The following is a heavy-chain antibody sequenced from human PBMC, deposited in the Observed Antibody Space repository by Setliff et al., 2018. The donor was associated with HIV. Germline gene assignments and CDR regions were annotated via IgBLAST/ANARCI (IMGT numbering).Heavy chain of an antibody. CDR2: IYYSGST. V-gene: IGHV4-59*01. D-gene: IGHD3-16*01. Sequence: PSETLSLTCAVSGGSISTYYWSWVRQPPGKGLEWIGFIYYSGSTNYNPSLKSRVTLSVVTSKNQFSLKLSSVTAADTAVYYCASGLYTGSYYYMDVWGKGTTVTVSS. J-gene: IGHJ6*03. CDR1: GGSISTYY. CDR3: ASGLYTGSYYYMDV.